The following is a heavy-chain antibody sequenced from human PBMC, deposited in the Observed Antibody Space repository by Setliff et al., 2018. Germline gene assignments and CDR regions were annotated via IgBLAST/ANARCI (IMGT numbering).Heavy chain of an antibody. V-gene: IGHV5-51*01. Sequence: HGESLKISCKGSGYSFTTYWIGWVRQMPGKGQEWMGIIYPGDSDTRYSPSFQGQVTISADKSISTAYLQLSSLKASDTAIYYCARRAVTAEYFQHWGHGTLVTVSS. CDR1: GYSFTTYW. CDR3: ARRAVTAEYFQH. D-gene: IGHD4-17*01. J-gene: IGHJ1*01. CDR2: IYPGDSDT.